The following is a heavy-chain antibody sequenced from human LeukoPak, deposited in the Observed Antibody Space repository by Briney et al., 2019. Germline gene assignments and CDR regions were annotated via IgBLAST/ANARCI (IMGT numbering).Heavy chain of an antibody. CDR2: LSGSGGST. CDR1: GFTFSNYA. V-gene: IGHV3-23*01. CDR3: AKEPGEGGSAFDY. D-gene: IGHD3-16*01. J-gene: IGHJ4*02. Sequence: GGSLRLSCAASGFTFSNYAMSWVRQAPGKGLEWVSALSGSGGSTYYADSVKGRFTISRDNSKKTVYLQMSSLTIEDTAVYYCAKEPGEGGSAFDYWGQGTLVTAYS.